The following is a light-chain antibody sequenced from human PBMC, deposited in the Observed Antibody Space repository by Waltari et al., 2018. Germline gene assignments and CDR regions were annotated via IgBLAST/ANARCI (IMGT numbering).Light chain of an antibody. CDR3: CSYAGSVV. Sequence: QSALTQPASVSGSPGQSITISCTGTSSDVGSYNLVSWYQQHPGKAPKLMIYEGSKRPSGVSKRCSGSRAGNPASLTISGLQAEDEADDYCCSYAGSVVFGGGTKLTVL. CDR1: SSDVGSYNL. CDR2: EGS. V-gene: IGLV2-23*01. J-gene: IGLJ2*01.